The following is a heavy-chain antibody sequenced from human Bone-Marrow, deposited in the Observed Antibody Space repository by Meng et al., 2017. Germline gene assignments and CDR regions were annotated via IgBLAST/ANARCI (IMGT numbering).Heavy chain of an antibody. V-gene: IGHV3-30*04. J-gene: IGHJ4*02. CDR2: ISYDGSNK. D-gene: IGHD1-26*01. CDR3: ARDLRIVGATVLGY. Sequence: GESLKISCAASGFTFSSYAMNWVRQAPGKGLEWVAVISYDGSNKYYADSVKGRFTISRDNSKNTLYLQMNSLRAEDTAVYYCARDLRIVGATVLGYWGQGTLVTVSS. CDR1: GFTFSSYA.